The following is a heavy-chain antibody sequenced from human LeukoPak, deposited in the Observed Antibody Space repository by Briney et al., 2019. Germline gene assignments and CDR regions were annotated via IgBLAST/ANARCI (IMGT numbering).Heavy chain of an antibody. D-gene: IGHD3-22*01. J-gene: IGHJ6*03. CDR1: SASINTSNYY. V-gene: IGHV4-61*05. CDR2: IYYSGTI. CDR3: ARASYYYDRSGYSGYYYMDV. Sequence: PSETLSLTCTVSSASINTSNYYWGWIREPPGKGLEWIGLIYYSGTINYNPSPKSRVTISVDPSKNQFSLQLRYVTAADTAVYYCARASYYYDRSGYSGYYYMDVWGKGTTVTVSS.